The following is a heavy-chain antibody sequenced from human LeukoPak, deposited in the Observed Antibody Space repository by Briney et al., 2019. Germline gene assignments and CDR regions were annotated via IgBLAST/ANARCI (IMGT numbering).Heavy chain of an antibody. CDR3: AGFSSGHPAGFDS. J-gene: IGHJ4*02. CDR1: GGSISSYY. CDR2: IYTSGST. V-gene: IGHV4-4*09. D-gene: IGHD2/OR15-2a*01. Sequence: SETLSLTCTVSGGSISSYYWSWIRQPPGKGLEWIGYIYTSGSTNYNPSLKSRVTISVDTSKNQFSLNQSSVTAADTAVSYCAGFSSGHPAGFDSWGQGALVTLSS.